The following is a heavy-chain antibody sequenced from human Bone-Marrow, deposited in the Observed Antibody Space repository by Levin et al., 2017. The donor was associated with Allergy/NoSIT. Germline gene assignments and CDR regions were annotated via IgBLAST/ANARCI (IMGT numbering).Heavy chain of an antibody. CDR1: GFTFSSYG. D-gene: IGHD6-13*01. Sequence: GGSLRLSCAASGFTFSSYGMHWVRQAPGKGLEWVAVIWYDGSNKYYADSVKGRFTISRDNSKNTLYLQMNSLRAEDTAVYYCAREGIAAAGCDYWGQGTLVTVSS. CDR3: AREGIAAAGCDY. J-gene: IGHJ4*02. V-gene: IGHV3-33*01. CDR2: IWYDGSNK.